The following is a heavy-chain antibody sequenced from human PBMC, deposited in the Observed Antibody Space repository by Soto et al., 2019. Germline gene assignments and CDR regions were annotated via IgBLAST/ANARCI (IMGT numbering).Heavy chain of an antibody. V-gene: IGHV3-64*01. J-gene: IGHJ4*02. CDR3: ARRPFSGSGFYGYFDY. CDR1: GFTFSSFA. Sequence: PGGSLRLSCAASGFTFSSFAMHWVRQAPGKGLEYVSTISSSGDTTYYASSVKGRFTISRDNSKNTLYLQMGSLRAEDMAVYYCARRPFSGSGFYGYFDYWGQGSQVTVSS. D-gene: IGHD3-22*01. CDR2: ISSSGDTT.